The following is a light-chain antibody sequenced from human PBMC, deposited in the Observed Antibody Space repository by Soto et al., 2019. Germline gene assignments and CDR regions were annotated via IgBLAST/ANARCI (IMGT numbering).Light chain of an antibody. CDR2: ATS. J-gene: IGKJ1*01. CDR1: QGISSY. CDR3: QQYYTYPWT. Sequence: AIRMTQSPSSFSASTGDRVTITCRASQGISSYLAWYQQKPGKAPKLLMSATSTLQSDVPSRFSGSGSGTDFTLTIGCLQSEDLATYYCQQYYTYPWTFGQGTKVDIK. V-gene: IGKV1-8*01.